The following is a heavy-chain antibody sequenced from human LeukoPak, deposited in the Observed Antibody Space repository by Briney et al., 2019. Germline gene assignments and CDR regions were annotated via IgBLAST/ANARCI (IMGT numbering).Heavy chain of an antibody. D-gene: IGHD6-13*01. J-gene: IGHJ5*02. CDR1: EFTFRGYS. Sequence: GGSLRLSCAASEFTFRGYSMHWVRQAPGKGLEWVSYISHSGRTIYSADSVKGRFTISRDNAKNSLYLQMNSLRAEDTAVYYCARGVGSSWPGWFDPWGQGTLVTVSS. CDR3: ARGVGSSWPGWFDP. CDR2: ISHSGRTI. V-gene: IGHV3-48*03.